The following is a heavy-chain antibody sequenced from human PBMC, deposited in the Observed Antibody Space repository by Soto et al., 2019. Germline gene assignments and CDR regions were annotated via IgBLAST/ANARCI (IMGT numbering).Heavy chain of an antibody. Sequence: QVQLVESGGGVVQPGRSLRLSCAASGFTFSSYAMHWVRQAPGKGLEWVAVISYDGSNKYYADSVKGRFTISRDNSKNTLYLQMNSLRAEDTAVYYCARDRGNRGSGYYGYYYYGMDVWGQGTTVTVSS. CDR3: ARDRGNRGSGYYGYYYYGMDV. J-gene: IGHJ6*02. V-gene: IGHV3-30-3*01. CDR1: GFTFSSYA. D-gene: IGHD3-3*01. CDR2: ISYDGSNK.